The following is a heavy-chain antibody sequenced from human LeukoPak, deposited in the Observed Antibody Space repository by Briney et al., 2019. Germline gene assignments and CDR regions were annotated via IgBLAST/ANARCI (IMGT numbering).Heavy chain of an antibody. V-gene: IGHV3-7*01. J-gene: IGHJ4*02. CDR3: VRTLVDY. CDR1: GFTFSSYG. Sequence: GRSLRLSCAASGFTFSSYGMHWVRQAPGKGLEWVANINQDGSVKYYVDSVKGRFTISRDNPKNSLYLLMNNLRAEDTALYYCVRTLVDYWGQGALVTVSS. CDR2: INQDGSVK.